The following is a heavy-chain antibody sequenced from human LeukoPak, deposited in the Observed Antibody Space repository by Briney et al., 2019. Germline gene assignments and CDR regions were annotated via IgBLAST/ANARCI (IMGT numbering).Heavy chain of an antibody. J-gene: IGHJ3*02. CDR2: INPNSGGT. CDR3: ARVVAGYSSGWYHAFDI. CDR1: GYTFTGYY. V-gene: IGHV1-2*02. D-gene: IGHD6-19*01. Sequence: ASVKVSCKASGYTFTGYYMHWVRQAPGQGLEWMGWINPNSGGTNYAQKFQGRVTMTRDTSISTAYMELSRLRSDDTAVYYCARVVAGYSSGWYHAFDIWGQGTMVTVSS.